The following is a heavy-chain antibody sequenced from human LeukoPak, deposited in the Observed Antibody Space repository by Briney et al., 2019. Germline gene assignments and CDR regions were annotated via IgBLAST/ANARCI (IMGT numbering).Heavy chain of an antibody. J-gene: IGHJ4*02. CDR3: VRDYYDSSGYYYVRYFDY. D-gene: IGHD3-22*01. Sequence: ASVKFSCKASGYTFTSYDINWVRQATGQGLEWMGWMNPNSGNTGYAQKFQGRVTMTRNTSISTAYMELSSLRSEDTAVYYCVRDYYDSSGYYYVRYFDYWGQGTLVTVSS. CDR1: GYTFTSYD. CDR2: MNPNSGNT. V-gene: IGHV1-8*01.